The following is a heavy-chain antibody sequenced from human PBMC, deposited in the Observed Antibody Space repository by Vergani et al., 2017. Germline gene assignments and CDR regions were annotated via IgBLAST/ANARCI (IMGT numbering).Heavy chain of an antibody. CDR1: GFTFSSYG. D-gene: IGHD4-17*01. CDR3: AKDMTRDYGDYYYYYGMDV. CDR2: ISYDGSNK. V-gene: IGHV3-30*18. Sequence: VQLLESGGGLVQPGGSLRLSCAASGFTFSSYGMHWVRQAPGKGLEWVAVISYDGSNKYYADSVKGRFTISRDNSKNTLYLQMNSLRAEDTAVYYCAKDMTRDYGDYYYYYGMDVWGQGTTVTVSS. J-gene: IGHJ6*02.